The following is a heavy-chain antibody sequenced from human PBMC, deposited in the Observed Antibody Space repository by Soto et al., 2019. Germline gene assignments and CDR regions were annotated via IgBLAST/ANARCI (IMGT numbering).Heavy chain of an antibody. D-gene: IGHD2-15*01. J-gene: IGHJ4*02. Sequence: GGSLRLSCAASGFTFSSYAMNWVRQAPGKGLEWVSVISGSGDSTYYADSVKGRFTISRDNSKNTLYLQMNSLRTEDTAVYYCARRRSASYFDKWGQGTLLTV. V-gene: IGHV3-23*01. CDR1: GFTFSSYA. CDR3: ARRRSASYFDK. CDR2: ISGSGDST.